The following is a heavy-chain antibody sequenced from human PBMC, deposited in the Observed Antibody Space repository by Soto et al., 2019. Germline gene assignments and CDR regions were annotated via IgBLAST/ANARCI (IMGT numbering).Heavy chain of an antibody. V-gene: IGHV3-30-3*01. Sequence: QVQLVESGGGVVQPGRSLRLSCAASGFTFSSYAMHWVRQAPGKGLEWVEVISFDGGNKYYADSVKGRFTISRDNSKNTMYLQMNSLRAEDTAVYFCARSPIPARPAWFDPWGQGTLVTVSS. CDR2: ISFDGGNK. CDR1: GFTFSSYA. CDR3: ARSPIPARPAWFDP. D-gene: IGHD6-6*01. J-gene: IGHJ5*02.